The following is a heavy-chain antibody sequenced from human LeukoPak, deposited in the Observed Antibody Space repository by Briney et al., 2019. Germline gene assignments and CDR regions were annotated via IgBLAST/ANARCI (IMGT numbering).Heavy chain of an antibody. CDR2: IFSNDEK. J-gene: IGHJ4*02. V-gene: IGHV2-26*01. CDR1: GFSLSNARVG. D-gene: IGHD3-16*01. CDR3: ARITLGGYFDY. Sequence: SGPVLVKPTETLTLTCTVSGFSLSNARVGVSWIRQPPGKALEWLAYIFSNDEKSYSTSLKSRLTISKDTSTSQVVLTMTNMDPVNTATYYCARITLGGYFDYWGQGTLVTVSS.